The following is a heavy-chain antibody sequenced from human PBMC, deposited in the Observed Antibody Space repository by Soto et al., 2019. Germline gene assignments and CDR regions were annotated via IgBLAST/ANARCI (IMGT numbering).Heavy chain of an antibody. CDR1: GYSISGGYY. CDR2: IYHSGTT. V-gene: IGHV4-38-2*01. J-gene: IGHJ5*02. CDR3: ASLPMFGVVRQDKRWFDP. Sequence: SETLSLTCAVSGYSISGGYYWGWIRQPPEKGLEWIGSIYHSGTTYYNPSLKSRVTMSVDTSRNQFSLKLTSVTAADTGVYYCASLPMFGVVRQDKRWFDPWGQGILVTVSS. D-gene: IGHD3-3*02.